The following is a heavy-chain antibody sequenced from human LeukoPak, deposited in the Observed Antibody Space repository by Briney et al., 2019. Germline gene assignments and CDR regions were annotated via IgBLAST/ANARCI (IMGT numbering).Heavy chain of an antibody. CDR3: ARGSCGSSTSCYALLVRPNWFAP. CDR1: GYAFTSYD. Sequence: ASVKVSCKASGYAFTSYDINLVRQGTGQGLEWVGWMNPNSGNTGYAQKFQGRVTMTRNTSISTAYLELSRLRSDDTAVYYCARGSCGSSTSCYALLVRPNWFAPWGQGTLVTVSS. CDR2: MNPNSGNT. D-gene: IGHD2-2*01. J-gene: IGHJ5*02. V-gene: IGHV1-8*01.